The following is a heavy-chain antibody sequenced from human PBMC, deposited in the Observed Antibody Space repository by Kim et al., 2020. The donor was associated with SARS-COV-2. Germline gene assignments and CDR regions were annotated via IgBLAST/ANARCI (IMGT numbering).Heavy chain of an antibody. D-gene: IGHD3-10*01. CDR2: ISSSSSYI. CDR3: ARDLRVLWFGELAGFDY. J-gene: IGHJ4*02. V-gene: IGHV3-21*01. CDR1: GFTFSSYS. Sequence: GSLRLSCAASGFTFSSYSMNWVRQAPGKGLEWVSSISSSSSYIYYADSVKGRFTISRDNAKNSLYLQMNSLRAEDTAVYYCARDLRVLWFGELAGFDYWGQGPLVTVSS.